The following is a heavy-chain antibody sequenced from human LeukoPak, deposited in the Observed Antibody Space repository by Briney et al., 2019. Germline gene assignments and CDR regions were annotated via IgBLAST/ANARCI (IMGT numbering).Heavy chain of an antibody. CDR2: IVRAGGTTI. CDR1: GGTFSDYA. V-gene: IGHV3-48*04. CDR3: AREGDGYNQLDY. Sequence: PGGSLRLSCAVSGGTFSDYAMHWVRQAPGKGLEWISYIVRAGGTTILYADSVKGRFTISRDNARNSVFLQMNSLRAEDTAVYYCAREGDGYNQLDYWGQGTLVTVSS. J-gene: IGHJ4*02. D-gene: IGHD5-24*01.